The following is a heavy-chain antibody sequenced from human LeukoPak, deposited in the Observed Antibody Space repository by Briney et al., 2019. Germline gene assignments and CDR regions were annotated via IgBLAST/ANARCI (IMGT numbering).Heavy chain of an antibody. D-gene: IGHD3-22*01. CDR1: GFTFSNAW. J-gene: IGHJ4*02. CDR2: IKSKTDGGTT. V-gene: IGHV3-15*01. CDR3: TRNYYRGTAFDY. Sequence: RGSLRLSCAASGFTFSNAWMSWVRQAPGKGLEWVGRIKSKTDGGTTDYAAPVKGRFTISRDDSKNTLYLQMNSLKTEDTAVYYCTRNYYRGTAFDYWGQGTLVTVSS.